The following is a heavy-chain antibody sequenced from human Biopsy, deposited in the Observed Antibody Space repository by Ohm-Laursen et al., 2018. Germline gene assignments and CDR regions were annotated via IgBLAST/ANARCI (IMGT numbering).Heavy chain of an antibody. V-gene: IGHV3-9*01. CDR3: ARLGELHGLWYFDF. J-gene: IGHJ4*02. CDR1: GFTFQDHA. Sequence: SLRLSCAASGFTFQDHAMHWVRQAPGKGLEWVSGISWNSGSINYAVSVHGRFTISRDNAKNSLYLQMNSLRVEDTALYFCARLGELHGLWYFDFWGQGALVTVSS. D-gene: IGHD2-21*01. CDR2: ISWNSGSI.